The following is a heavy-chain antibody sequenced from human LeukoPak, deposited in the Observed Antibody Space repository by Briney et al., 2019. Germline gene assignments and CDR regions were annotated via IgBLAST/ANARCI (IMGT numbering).Heavy chain of an antibody. V-gene: IGHV3-23*01. D-gene: IGHD6-19*01. J-gene: IGHJ4*02. CDR2: ISSSGSGDNT. CDR3: ARDEGSSGWYVSETLDY. CDR1: GVTLSTYA. Sequence: PGGSLRLSCAASGVTLSTYAMSWARQAPGKGLEWVSGISSSGSGDNTYYADSVKGRFTISRDNSKNTLYLQMNSLRAEDTAVYYCARDEGSSGWYVSETLDYWGQGTLVTVSS.